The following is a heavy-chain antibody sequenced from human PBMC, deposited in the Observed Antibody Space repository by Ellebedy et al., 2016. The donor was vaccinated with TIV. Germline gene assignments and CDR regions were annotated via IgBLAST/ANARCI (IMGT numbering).Heavy chain of an antibody. Sequence: PGGSLRLSCAASGFTFSGYYMSWIRQAPGKALGWVSYISYTGDTRHYADSVKGRFTISRDNAKNSLYLQMSSLRAEDTAVYYCGRLGVIAGAGASDYWGQGTLVIVSS. CDR1: GFTFSGYY. CDR3: GRLGVIAGAGASDY. V-gene: IGHV3-11*01. D-gene: IGHD6-13*01. CDR2: ISYTGDTR. J-gene: IGHJ4*02.